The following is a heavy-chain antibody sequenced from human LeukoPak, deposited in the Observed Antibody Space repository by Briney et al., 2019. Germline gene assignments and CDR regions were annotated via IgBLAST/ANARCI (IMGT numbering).Heavy chain of an antibody. CDR2: INHSGYT. D-gene: IGHD4-17*01. CDR1: GVSFNDYY. Sequence: PSGTLSLTCAVSGVSFNDYYWSWVRQTPGKGLEWIGEINHSGYTNDSPSLKSRVTLSIDTSRKQFSLNVRSVTVADTGIYYCTRMTTGHDYWGQGTLVTVSS. CDR3: TRMTTGHDY. J-gene: IGHJ4*02. V-gene: IGHV4-34*01.